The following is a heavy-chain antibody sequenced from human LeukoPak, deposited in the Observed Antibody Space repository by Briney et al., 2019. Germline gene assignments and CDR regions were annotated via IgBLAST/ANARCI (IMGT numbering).Heavy chain of an antibody. CDR1: GFTFSSYA. J-gene: IGHJ4*02. Sequence: GGSLRLSCAASGFTFSSYAMSWVRQAPGKGLEWVSAISGSGGSTYYADSVKGRFTISRDNSKNTLYLHMNSLRAEDTAVYYCAKDRWRDGYNYVYWGQGTLVTVSS. V-gene: IGHV3-23*01. CDR3: AKDRWRDGYNYVY. D-gene: IGHD5-24*01. CDR2: ISGSGGST.